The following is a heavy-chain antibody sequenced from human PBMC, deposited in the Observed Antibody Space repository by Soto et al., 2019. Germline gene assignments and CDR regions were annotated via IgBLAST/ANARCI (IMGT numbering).Heavy chain of an antibody. Sequence: PSETLSLTCTVSGGPISSYYWTWIRQPPGKRLEWIGYIYYTGSTYYNPSLKSRVSMSIDPHKNQFSLNLSSVTAADTAVYYCARAFGSTMPSLVWGQGTLVTVSS. V-gene: IGHV4-59*01. D-gene: IGHD3-16*01. CDR1: GGPISSYY. J-gene: IGHJ4*02. CDR3: ARAFGSTMPSLV. CDR2: IYYTGST.